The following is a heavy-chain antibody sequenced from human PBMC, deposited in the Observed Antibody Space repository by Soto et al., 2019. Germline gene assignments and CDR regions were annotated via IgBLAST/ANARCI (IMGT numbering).Heavy chain of an antibody. CDR2: IDWDDDK. CDR3: IQSRCGGDCLQSYASHYYYGMDV. CDR1: GFSLSTSGVV. V-gene: IGHV2-5*02. Sequence: QITLKESGPTRVKPTQTLTRTCTLSGFSLSTSGVVVGWIRLPPGKALEWLALIDWDDDKRYSPSLRSRLTINKDTSKNQVVLTMTNMDPVDTATYYCIQSRCGGDCLQSYASHYYYGMDVWGQGTTVTVSS. D-gene: IGHD2-21*02. J-gene: IGHJ6*02.